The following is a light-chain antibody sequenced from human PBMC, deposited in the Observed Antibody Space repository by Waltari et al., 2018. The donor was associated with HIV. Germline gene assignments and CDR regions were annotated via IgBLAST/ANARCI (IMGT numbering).Light chain of an antibody. CDR3: QQYGSSPQT. CDR2: SAS. V-gene: IGKV3-20*01. CDR1: QSVSSTS. Sequence: IVLTQSPGTLSLSPGEKATLSCRASQSVSSTSLAWYQQKPGQSPRLLIYSASTRANGIPDRFSGSGSGTDFSLTISRLEPEDFAVYYCQQYGSSPQTFGQGTKVEIK. J-gene: IGKJ1*01.